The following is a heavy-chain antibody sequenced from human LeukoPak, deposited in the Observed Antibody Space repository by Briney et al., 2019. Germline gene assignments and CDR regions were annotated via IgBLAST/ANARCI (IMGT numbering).Heavy chain of an antibody. V-gene: IGHV3-74*01. CDR2: INGDGSET. CDR3: ARVRMGDDFNPFDY. J-gene: IGHJ4*02. D-gene: IGHD3-16*01. CDR1: GFTFSSFW. Sequence: PGGSLRLSCAASGFTFSSFWIYWVRHAPGKGLVWVSRINGDGSETIYADSVEGRFTISRDNAKNTVYLQMNSLRAEDTAVYYCARVRMGDDFNPFDYWGQGTLVTVSS.